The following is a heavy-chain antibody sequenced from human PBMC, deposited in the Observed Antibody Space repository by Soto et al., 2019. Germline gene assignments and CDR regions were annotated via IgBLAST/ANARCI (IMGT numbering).Heavy chain of an antibody. V-gene: IGHV4-31*03. Sequence: PSETLSLTCTVSGGSISSGGYYWSWIRQHPGKGLEWIGYIYYSGSTYYNQSLKSRVTISVDTSKNQFSLKLSSVTAADTAVYYCARGGQYYYDSSGTSAFDYWGQGTLVTVSS. CDR2: IYYSGST. CDR1: GGSISSGGYY. J-gene: IGHJ4*02. D-gene: IGHD3-22*01. CDR3: ARGGQYYYDSSGTSAFDY.